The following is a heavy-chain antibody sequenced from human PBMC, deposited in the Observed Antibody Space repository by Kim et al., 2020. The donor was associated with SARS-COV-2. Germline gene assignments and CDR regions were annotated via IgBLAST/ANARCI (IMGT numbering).Heavy chain of an antibody. CDR3: ARCGVAAVWTSSPWRWFDP. V-gene: IGHV4-39*01. Sequence: SETLSLTCTVSGGSISSSSYYWGWIRQPPGKGLEWIGSIYYSGSTYYNPSLKSRVTISVDTSKNQFSLKLSSVTAADTAVYYCARCGVAAVWTSSPWRWFDPWGQGTLVTVSS. J-gene: IGHJ5*02. D-gene: IGHD6-13*01. CDR2: IYYSGST. CDR1: GGSISSSSYY.